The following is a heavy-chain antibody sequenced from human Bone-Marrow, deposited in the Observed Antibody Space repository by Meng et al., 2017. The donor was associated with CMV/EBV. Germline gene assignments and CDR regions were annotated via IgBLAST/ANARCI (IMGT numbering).Heavy chain of an antibody. Sequence: GESLKISCAASGFTFSSYAMHWVRQAPGKGLEWVAVISYDGSNKYYADSVKGRFTISRDNSKTTLYLQMNSLRAEDTAVYYCARGGRDAFDIWGHGTMVTVSS. CDR1: GFTFSSYA. CDR2: ISYDGSNK. V-gene: IGHV3-30*04. J-gene: IGHJ3*02. CDR3: ARGGRDAFDI.